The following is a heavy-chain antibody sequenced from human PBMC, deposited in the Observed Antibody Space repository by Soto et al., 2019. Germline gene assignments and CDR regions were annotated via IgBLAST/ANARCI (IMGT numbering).Heavy chain of an antibody. CDR3: AREAARRSGGSCYSRRAFDI. CDR2: IGTAGDT. CDR1: GFTFSSYD. Sequence: EVQLVESGGGLVQPGGSLRLSCAASGFTFSSYDMHWVRQATGKGLEWVSAIGTAGDTYYPGSVKGRFTISRENAKNSLYLLMNSLRAWDTAVYYCAREAARRSGGSCYSRRAFDICVHGTMVTVSS. D-gene: IGHD2-15*01. J-gene: IGHJ3*02. V-gene: IGHV3-13*01.